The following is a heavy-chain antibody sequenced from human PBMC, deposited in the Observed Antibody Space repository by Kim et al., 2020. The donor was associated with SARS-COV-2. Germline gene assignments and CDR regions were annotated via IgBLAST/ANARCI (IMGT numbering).Heavy chain of an antibody. CDR2: ISGSGGST. V-gene: IGHV3-23*01. D-gene: IGHD3-16*01. J-gene: IGHJ6*02. Sequence: GGSLRLSCAASGFTFSSYAMRWVRQAPGKGLEWVSAISGSGGSTYYADSVKGRFTISRDNSKNTLYLQMNSLRAEDTAVYYCVKDGGQFGRYYYYGMDVWGQGTTVTVFS. CDR1: GFTFSSYA. CDR3: VKDGGQFGRYYYYGMDV.